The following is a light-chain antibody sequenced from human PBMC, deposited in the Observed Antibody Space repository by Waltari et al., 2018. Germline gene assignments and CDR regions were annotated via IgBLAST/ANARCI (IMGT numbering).Light chain of an antibody. CDR3: QTWTAGIGV. CDR2: VNADGST. Sequence: QLMLTQSPSASASLGASGNLTCILTSGHNDLAVAWTQQAPEKAPRFLMKVNADGSTIRGDDIPDRFSGSSSGAERFLTISSLQSEDEADYFCQTWTAGIGVFGRGTTVSVL. CDR1: SGHNDLA. J-gene: IGLJ1*01. V-gene: IGLV4-69*01.